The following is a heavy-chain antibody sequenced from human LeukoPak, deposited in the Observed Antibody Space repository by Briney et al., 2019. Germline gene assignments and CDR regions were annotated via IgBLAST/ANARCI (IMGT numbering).Heavy chain of an antibody. D-gene: IGHD3-3*01. CDR2: IYYSGST. CDR1: GGSISSYY. J-gene: IGHJ4*02. V-gene: IGHV4-59*08. Sequence: PSETLSLTCTVSGGSISSYYWSWIRQPPGKGLEWIGYIYYSGSTNYNPSLKSRVTISVDTSKNQFSLKLSSVTAADTAVYYCARHAYYDFWSGYLYYFDYWGQGTLVTVSS. CDR3: ARHAYYDFWSGYLYYFDY.